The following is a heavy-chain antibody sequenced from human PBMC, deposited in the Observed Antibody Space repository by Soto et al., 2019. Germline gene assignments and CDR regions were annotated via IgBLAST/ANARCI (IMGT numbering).Heavy chain of an antibody. CDR1: GGSFSGYY. D-gene: IGHD6-13*01. CDR2: INHSGST. CDR3: ARGRSSWWKYYFDY. V-gene: IGHV4-34*01. J-gene: IGHJ4*02. Sequence: ETLSLTFAVYGGSFSGYYWSWIRQPPGKGLEWIGEINHSGSTNYNPSLKSRVTISVDTSKNQFSLKLSSVTAADTAVYYCARGRSSWWKYYFDYWGQGTLVTVSS.